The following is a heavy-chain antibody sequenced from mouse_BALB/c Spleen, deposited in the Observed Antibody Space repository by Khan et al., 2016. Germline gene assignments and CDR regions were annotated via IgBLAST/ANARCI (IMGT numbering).Heavy chain of an antibody. CDR1: GYSFTGYY. CDR3: ARGVYDGYYARDY. Sequence: LVKTGASVKISCKASGYSFTGYYIHWVKQSHGKGLEWIGYISCYNGATNYNQKFRGKATFTVDTSSSTAYMQFNSLTSEDYAVLCSARGVYDGYYARDYWGQGTSVTVSS. V-gene: IGHV1S34*01. D-gene: IGHD2-12*01. CDR2: ISCYNGAT. J-gene: IGHJ4*01.